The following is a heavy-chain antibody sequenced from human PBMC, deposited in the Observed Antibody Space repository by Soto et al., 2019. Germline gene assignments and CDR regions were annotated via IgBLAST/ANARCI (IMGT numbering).Heavy chain of an antibody. Sequence: GASVKVSCKASGYTFTSYYMHWVRQAPGQGLEWMGIINPSGGSTSYAQKFQGRVTMTRDTSTSTVYMELSSLRSEDTAVYYCAREEQWPMEYYGMDVWGQGTTVTVSS. CDR1: GYTFTSYY. D-gene: IGHD6-19*01. CDR3: AREEQWPMEYYGMDV. J-gene: IGHJ6*02. V-gene: IGHV1-46*01. CDR2: INPSGGST.